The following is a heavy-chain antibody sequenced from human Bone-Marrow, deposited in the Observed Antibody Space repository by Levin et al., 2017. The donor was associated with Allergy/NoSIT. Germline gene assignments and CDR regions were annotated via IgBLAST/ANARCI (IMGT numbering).Heavy chain of an antibody. CDR1: GFSFSTYA. J-gene: IGHJ5*02. CDR3: AEGSGYDFWSGSYLNH. D-gene: IGHD3-3*01. Sequence: PGGSLRLSCAASGFSFSTYAMHWVRQAPGKGLEWVAVIWSDGSNQYYADSVKGRFTISRDNSKTTLYLQMNSLRAEDTAVYFCAEGSGYDFWSGSYLNHWGQGTLVTVSS. CDR2: IWSDGSNQ. V-gene: IGHV3-33*06.